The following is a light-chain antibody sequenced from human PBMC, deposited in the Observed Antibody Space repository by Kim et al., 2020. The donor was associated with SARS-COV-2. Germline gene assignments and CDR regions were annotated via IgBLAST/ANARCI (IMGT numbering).Light chain of an antibody. CDR2: GKN. Sequence: GQTVRITCQGDSLRSYYASWYQEKPGQAPVLVIYGKNNRPSGIPDRFVGSSSGNTASLTITGAQAEDEADYYCNSRDSSGNHHYVFGTGTKVTVL. CDR3: NSRDSSGNHHYV. J-gene: IGLJ1*01. V-gene: IGLV3-19*01. CDR1: SLRSYY.